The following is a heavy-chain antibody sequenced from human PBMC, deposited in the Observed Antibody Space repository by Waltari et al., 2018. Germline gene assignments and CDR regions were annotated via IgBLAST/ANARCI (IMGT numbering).Heavy chain of an antibody. V-gene: IGHV4-39*01. CDR1: GGSISSTSYY. Sequence: QLQLQESGPGLVKPSETLSLICSISGGSISSTSYYWGWILQPPGKGLEWIGSFIYNGNTYDNPSLKSRISFFVDTSKNQFLLQLRSVTAADTAMYYCARPGRVGGGSLMGLDYWGQGTLVTVSS. J-gene: IGHJ4*02. CDR2: FIYNGNT. D-gene: IGHD2-15*01. CDR3: ARPGRVGGGSLMGLDY.